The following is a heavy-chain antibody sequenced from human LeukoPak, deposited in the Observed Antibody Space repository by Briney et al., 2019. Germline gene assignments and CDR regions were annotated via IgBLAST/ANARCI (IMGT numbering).Heavy chain of an antibody. CDR1: GGSISRSSYY. CDR3: ARLTTVAYYFDY. J-gene: IGHJ4*02. Sequence: KPSETLSLTCTVSGGSISRSSYYWGWIRQPPGKGLEYIGSIYYNGSTHYNPSLKSRDTISVDTSKNHFSLMLTSVTAADTAVYYCARLTTVAYYFDYWGQGTLVTVSS. D-gene: IGHD4-17*01. CDR2: IYYNGST. V-gene: IGHV4-39*02.